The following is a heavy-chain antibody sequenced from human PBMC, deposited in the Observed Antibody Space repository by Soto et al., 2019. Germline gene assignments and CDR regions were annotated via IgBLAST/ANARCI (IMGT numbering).Heavy chain of an antibody. J-gene: IGHJ5*02. CDR2: IIPIFGTA. CDR1: GGTFSSYA. V-gene: IGHV1-69*13. D-gene: IGHD3-10*01. Sequence: SVKVSCKASGGTFSSYAISWVRQAPGQGLEWMGGIIPIFGTANYAQKFQGRVTITADESTSTAYMELSSLRSEDTAVYYCARIITMVRGGNWFDPWGQGTLVTVSS. CDR3: ARIITMVRGGNWFDP.